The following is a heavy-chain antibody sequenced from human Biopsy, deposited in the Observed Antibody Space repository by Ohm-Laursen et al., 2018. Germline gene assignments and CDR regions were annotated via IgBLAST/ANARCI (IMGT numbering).Heavy chain of an antibody. CDR3: AAYYYDSSGYFYAFHY. D-gene: IGHD3-22*01. CDR2: VSYSGNT. V-gene: IGHV4-59*08. J-gene: IGHJ4*02. Sequence: TLSLTCAVSGVSISSYFWSWIRQPLGKGLEWIGYVSYSGNTKYNPSLKSLVIISADTSKNQFSLKLSSVTAADTAMYYCAAYYYDSSGYFYAFHYWGQGTLVTVSS. CDR1: GVSISSYF.